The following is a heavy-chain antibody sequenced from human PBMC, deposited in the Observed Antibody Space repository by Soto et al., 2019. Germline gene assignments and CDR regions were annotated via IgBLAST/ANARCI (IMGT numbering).Heavy chain of an antibody. CDR2: INHTGST. V-gene: IGHV4-34*01. D-gene: IGHD6-19*01. CDR3: ARGLLAASRDY. CDR1: GGSFSGYH. Sequence: QVQLQQWGAGLLKPSETLSLTCAVYGGSFSGYHWSWIRQPPGKGLEWIGEINHTGSTSYNPSLKSRVTLSVDTSKCQISLKLRSLTAADTAVYYCARGLLAASRDYWGQGTLVTVSS. J-gene: IGHJ4*02.